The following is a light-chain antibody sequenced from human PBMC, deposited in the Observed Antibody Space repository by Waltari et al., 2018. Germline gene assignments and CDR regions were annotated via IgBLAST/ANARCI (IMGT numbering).Light chain of an antibody. CDR3: CSYAGIWV. Sequence: QSALTQPRSVSGSPGQSVTISCAGTGSDVGDFNSVSWYQQHPGKAPRLVIFGVTQRPSGVPDRSSGSKSGTSASLPVSGRQAGEEADYYCCSYAGIWVFGGGTKLTVL. J-gene: IGLJ3*02. V-gene: IGLV2-11*01. CDR2: GVT. CDR1: GSDVGDFNS.